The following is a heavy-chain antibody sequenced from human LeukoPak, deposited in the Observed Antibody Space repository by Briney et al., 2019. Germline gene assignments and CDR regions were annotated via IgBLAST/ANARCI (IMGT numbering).Heavy chain of an antibody. V-gene: IGHV4-39*01. CDR2: IYYSGST. Sequence: SETLSLTCTVSGGSISSSSYYWGWIRQPPGKGLEWIGSIYYSGSTYYNPSLKSRVTISVDTSKNQFSLKLSSVTAADTAVYYCARLQQAAAGPWGQGTLVTVSS. CDR3: ARLQQAAAGP. D-gene: IGHD6-13*01. J-gene: IGHJ5*02. CDR1: GGSISSSSYY.